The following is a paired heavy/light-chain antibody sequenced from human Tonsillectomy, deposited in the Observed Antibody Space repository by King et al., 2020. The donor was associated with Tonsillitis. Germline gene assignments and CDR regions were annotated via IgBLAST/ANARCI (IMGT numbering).Light chain of an antibody. Sequence: QSALTQPASVSGSPGQSVTISCTGNSRHVGIYNLVSWYQQQPGKAPKLIVFDDIERPSGLSSRFSGSKSGNTASLTISALQAEDEADYFCCSYATSAVTSYVFGTGTKVTVL. CDR3: CSYATSAVTSYV. J-gene: IGLJ1*01. V-gene: IGLV2-23*01. CDR1: SRHVGIYNL. CDR2: DDI.
Heavy chain of an antibody. CDR3: ARDPPSVTGHQYSYGLDV. V-gene: IGHV3-30-3*01. CDR1: GFIFRSHN. Sequence: QVQLVESGGGVVQPGRSLRLSCAVSGFIFRSHNMHWVRQAPGKGLEWVAVIPYDGSRTYYADSVQGRFSVSGDKSENTVFLQMSSLRVEDTAVYYCARDPPSVTGHQYSYGLDVWGQGTTVTVSS. J-gene: IGHJ6*02. D-gene: IGHD4-4*01. CDR2: IPYDGSRT.